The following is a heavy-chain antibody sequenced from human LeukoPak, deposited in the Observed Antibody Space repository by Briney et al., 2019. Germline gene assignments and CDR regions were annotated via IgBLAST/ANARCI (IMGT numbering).Heavy chain of an antibody. CDR3: ARAVDYRNYFDY. J-gene: IGHJ4*02. D-gene: IGHD4-11*01. V-gene: IGHV4-31*03. CDR2: IYHSGTT. Sequence: KPSETLSLTCTVSGDSMTRGGYYWSWVRQHPGKGLEWVGFIYHSGTTFYNPSLESRATISVDTSQNQFSLELTSVTAADTAVYYCARAVDYRNYFDYWGQGTLVTVSS. CDR1: GDSMTRGGYY.